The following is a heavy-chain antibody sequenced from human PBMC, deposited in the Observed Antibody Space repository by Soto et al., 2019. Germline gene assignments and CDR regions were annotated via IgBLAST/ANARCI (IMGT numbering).Heavy chain of an antibody. CDR1: GFTFSSYD. CDR2: IGTAGDT. Sequence: GGSLRFSCAASGFTFSSYDMHWVRQATGKGLEWVSAIGTAGDTYYPGSVKGRFTISRENAKNSLYLQMNSLRAGDTAVYYCARTKYCSSTSCYEDYYMDVWGKGTTVTVSS. CDR3: ARTKYCSSTSCYEDYYMDV. V-gene: IGHV3-13*01. D-gene: IGHD2-2*01. J-gene: IGHJ6*03.